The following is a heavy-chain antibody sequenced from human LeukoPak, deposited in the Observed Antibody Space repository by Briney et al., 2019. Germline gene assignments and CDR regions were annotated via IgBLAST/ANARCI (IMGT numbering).Heavy chain of an antibody. CDR3: ARDFLDWGTRTGAFDI. CDR1: GFTVSSNY. V-gene: IGHV3-66*01. CDR2: IYSDGTT. D-gene: IGHD1-1*01. J-gene: IGHJ3*02. Sequence: PGGSLRLSCAASGFTVSSNYMSWVRQAPGKGLEWVSVIYSDGTTYYAASVKGRFTISRDISKNTLCLQMNSLRVEDTAMYYCARDFLDWGTRTGAFDIWGQGTMVTVSS.